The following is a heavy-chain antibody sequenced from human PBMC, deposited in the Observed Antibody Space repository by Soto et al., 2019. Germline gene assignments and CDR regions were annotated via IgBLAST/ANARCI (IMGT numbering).Heavy chain of an antibody. D-gene: IGHD2-15*01. J-gene: IGHJ4*02. CDR2: INHSGST. V-gene: IGHV4-34*01. CDR1: GGSFSGYY. Sequence: QVQLQQWGAGLLKPSETLSLTCAVYGGSFSGYYWSWIRQPPGKGLEWIGEINHSGSTNYNPSLKSRVTISVDTSKNQFSLKLSSVTAADTTVYYCARRGYGGGPEGWGQGTLVTVSS. CDR3: ARRGYGGGPEG.